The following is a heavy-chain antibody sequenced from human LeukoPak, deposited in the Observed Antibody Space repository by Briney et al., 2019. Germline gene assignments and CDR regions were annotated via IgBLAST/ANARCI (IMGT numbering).Heavy chain of an antibody. V-gene: IGHV1-8*01. CDR2: MNPNSGNT. J-gene: IGHJ3*02. CDR1: GYTFTSYD. CDR3: AREYCSGGSCYIDAFDI. Sequence: ASVKVSCKASGYTFTSYDINWVRQATGQGLEWMGWMNPNSGNTGYAQKFQGRVTMTRDTSISTAYMELSRLRSDDTAVYYCAREYCSGGSCYIDAFDIWGQGTMVTVSS. D-gene: IGHD2-15*01.